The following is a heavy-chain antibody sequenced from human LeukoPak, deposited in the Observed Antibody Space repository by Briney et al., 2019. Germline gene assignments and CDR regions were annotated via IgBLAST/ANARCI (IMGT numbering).Heavy chain of an antibody. D-gene: IGHD1-1*01. V-gene: IGHV3-64*01. CDR1: RFTFSSYA. J-gene: IGHJ4*02. CDR3: ARDPTGWGDFDY. CDR2: ISSNGGST. Sequence: GGSLRLSCAASRFTFSSYAMHWVRQAPGKGLEYVSAISSNGGSTYYANSVKGRFTISRDNSKNTLYLQMGSLRAEDMAVYYCARDPTGWGDFDYWGQGTLVTVSS.